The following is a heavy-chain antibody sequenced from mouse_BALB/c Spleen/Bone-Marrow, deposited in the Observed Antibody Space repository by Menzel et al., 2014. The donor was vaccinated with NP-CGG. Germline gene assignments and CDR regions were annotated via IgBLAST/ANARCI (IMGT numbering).Heavy chain of an antibody. V-gene: IGHV1-69*01. CDR3: ARGGHDFSLDY. J-gene: IGHJ4*01. CDR1: GYTFTDNW. Sequence: QVQLQQSGAELGMPGASVKMSCKASGYTFTDNWMYWVKQRPGQGLEWIGAIDTSDSYTNFNQKFMGKASLTVDASSSTAYMQVSSLTSDDSAVYYCARGGHDFSLDYWSQGTSVTVSS. CDR2: IDTSDSYT. D-gene: IGHD2-4*01.